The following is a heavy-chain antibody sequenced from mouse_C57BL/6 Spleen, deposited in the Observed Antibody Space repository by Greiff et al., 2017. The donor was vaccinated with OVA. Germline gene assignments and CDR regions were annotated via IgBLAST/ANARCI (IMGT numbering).Heavy chain of an antibody. V-gene: IGHV1-72*01. CDR3: ARLYDGSYYCDY. CDR1: GYTFTSYW. D-gene: IGHD2-3*01. J-gene: IGHJ2*01. CDR2: IDPNSGGT. Sequence: VQLQQPGAELVKPGASVKLSCKASGYTFTSYWLHWVKQRPGRGLEWIGRIDPNSGGTKYNEKLKSKATLTVDQPSSTAYMQLSSLTSEDSAVYYCARLYDGSYYCDYWGQGTTLTVSS.